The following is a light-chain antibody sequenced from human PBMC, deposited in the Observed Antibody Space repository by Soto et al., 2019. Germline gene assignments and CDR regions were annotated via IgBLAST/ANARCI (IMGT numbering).Light chain of an antibody. V-gene: IGLV2-8*01. Sequence: QSALTQPPSASGSPGQSVTISCTGTSDDVGGYNYVSWYQQYPGKAPKLMIYEVNKRPSGVPDRFSGSKSGNTASLTVSGLQEEDEADYYCSSHAGSNPVVFGGGTKVTVL. J-gene: IGLJ2*01. CDR1: SDDVGGYNY. CDR2: EVN. CDR3: SSHAGSNPVV.